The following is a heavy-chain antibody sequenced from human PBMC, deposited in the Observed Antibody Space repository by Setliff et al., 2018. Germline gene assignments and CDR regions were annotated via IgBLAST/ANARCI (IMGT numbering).Heavy chain of an antibody. CDR3: ARLGGSSTSGGFYYFYYYMDV. CDR1: GGSISSSSYY. J-gene: IGHJ6*03. CDR2: IYYSGST. D-gene: IGHD2-2*01. Sequence: SETLSLTCTVSGGSISSSSYYWGWIRQPPGKGLEWIGSIYYSGSTYYNPSLKSRVTISVDTSKNQFSLNLSSVAAADTAVYYCARLGGSSTSGGFYYFYYYMDVWGKGTTVTVS. V-gene: IGHV4-39*01.